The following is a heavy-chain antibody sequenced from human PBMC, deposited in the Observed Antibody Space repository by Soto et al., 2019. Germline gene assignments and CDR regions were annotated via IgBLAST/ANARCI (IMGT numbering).Heavy chain of an antibody. V-gene: IGHV3-74*01. CDR3: TRGPRVSTTDTGDH. CDR2: ISDDGSTT. CDR1: GFTFSAYW. D-gene: IGHD3-10*01. Sequence: PGGSLRLSCEVSGFTFSAYWMHWVRQVPGKGLIWVSRISDDGSTTTYADSVKGRFTISRDNAKNTLYLQMNSLRADDTGLYYCTRGPRVSTTDTGDHWGQGTLVTVSS. J-gene: IGHJ4*02.